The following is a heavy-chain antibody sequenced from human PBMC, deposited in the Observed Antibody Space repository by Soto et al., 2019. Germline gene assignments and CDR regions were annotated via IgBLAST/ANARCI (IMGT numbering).Heavy chain of an antibody. Sequence: SETLSLICTVSGGSISSSSYYWGWIRQPPGKGLEWIGYIYYSGSTNYNPSLKSRVTISVDTSKNQFSLKLSSVTAPDTAVYYCARMVRGVIIDIDYWGQGTLVTVSS. J-gene: IGHJ4*02. CDR2: IYYSGST. D-gene: IGHD3-10*01. V-gene: IGHV4-61*05. CDR1: GGSISSSSYY. CDR3: ARMVRGVIIDIDY.